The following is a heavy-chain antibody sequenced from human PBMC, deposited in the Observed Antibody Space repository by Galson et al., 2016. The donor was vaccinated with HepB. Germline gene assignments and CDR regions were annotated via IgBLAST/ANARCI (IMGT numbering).Heavy chain of an antibody. V-gene: IGHV4-31*03. CDR2: TYFSGST. Sequence: TLSLTCTVSGYSISSGGSYWSWIRQEPGKGLEWIGHTYFSGSTSYSPSLKSRATISLDTSKNQFSLRLASVAAADTAVYYCATWIGYSSQYFDYWGQGTLVTVSA. J-gene: IGHJ4*02. CDR1: GYSISSGGSY. D-gene: IGHD5-18*01. CDR3: ATWIGYSSQYFDY.